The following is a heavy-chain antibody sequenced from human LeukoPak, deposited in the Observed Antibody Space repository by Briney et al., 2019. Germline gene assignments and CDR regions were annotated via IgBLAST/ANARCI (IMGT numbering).Heavy chain of an antibody. CDR2: YRYDGSDT. CDR1: WFTFRNHG. Sequence: GSLRLPCARSWFTFRNHGMQWVRQAPGKGLGWGTIYRYDGSDTYYADSVKGRFTISRDNSKNTLFLQMNSLRAEDTAVYYCAKDPLRRREQPTSYFDYWGQGTLVTVSS. D-gene: IGHD1-26*01. V-gene: IGHV3-30*02. CDR3: AKDPLRRREQPTSYFDY. J-gene: IGHJ4*02.